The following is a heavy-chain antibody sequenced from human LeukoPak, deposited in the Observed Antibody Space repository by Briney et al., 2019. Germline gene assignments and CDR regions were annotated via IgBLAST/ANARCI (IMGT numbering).Heavy chain of an antibody. CDR1: GYTLTELS. D-gene: IGHD3-22*01. Sequence: SVKVSCKVSGYTLTELSMHWVRQAPGQGLEWMGGIIPIFGTANYAQKFQGRVTITADESTSTAYMELSSLRSEDTAVYYCARDRQLYYYDSSGYAFDYWGQGTLVTVSS. CDR2: IIPIFGTA. CDR3: ARDRQLYYYDSSGYAFDY. J-gene: IGHJ4*02. V-gene: IGHV1-69*13.